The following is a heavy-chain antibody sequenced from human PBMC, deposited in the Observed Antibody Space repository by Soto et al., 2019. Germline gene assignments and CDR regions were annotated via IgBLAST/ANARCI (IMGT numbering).Heavy chain of an antibody. CDR2: ISYDGSNK. CDR3: AKRGWANWGDLDY. J-gene: IGHJ4*02. CDR1: GFTFSSYG. D-gene: IGHD7-27*01. V-gene: IGHV3-30*18. Sequence: QVQLVESGGGVVQPGRSLRLSCAASGFTFSSYGMHWVRQAPGKGLEWVAVISYDGSNKYYADSVKGRFTISRDNSKNTLYLQMNSLRAEDTAVYYCAKRGWANWGDLDYWGQGTLVTVSS.